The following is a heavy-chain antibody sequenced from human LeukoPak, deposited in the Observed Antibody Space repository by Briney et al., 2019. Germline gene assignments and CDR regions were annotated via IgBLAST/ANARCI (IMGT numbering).Heavy chain of an antibody. Sequence: SETLSLTCTVSGGSISSSSYFWGWIRQPPGKGLEWIGTIYYSGSTYYNPSLKSRVTISVDTSKNHFSLKLSSVTAADTAVYYCARDYGLYSSGWWNAFDIWGQGTMVTVSS. CDR2: IYYSGST. CDR3: ARDYGLYSSGWWNAFDI. V-gene: IGHV4-39*07. D-gene: IGHD6-19*01. CDR1: GGSISSSSYF. J-gene: IGHJ3*02.